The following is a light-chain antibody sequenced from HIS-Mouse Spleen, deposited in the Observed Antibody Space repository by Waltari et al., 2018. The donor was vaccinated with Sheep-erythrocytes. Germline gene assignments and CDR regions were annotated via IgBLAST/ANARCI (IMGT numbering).Light chain of an antibody. CDR3: CSYAGSYNHV. CDR1: SSDVCCYNY. J-gene: IGLJ1*01. CDR2: DVS. V-gene: IGLV2-11*01. Sequence: QSALTQPRSVSGSPGQSVTIPCTGTSSDVCCYNYFPWYQQYPGKAPKLMIYDVSKRPSGVPDRFSGSKSGNTASLTISGLQAEDEADYYCCSYAGSYNHVFATGTKVTVL.